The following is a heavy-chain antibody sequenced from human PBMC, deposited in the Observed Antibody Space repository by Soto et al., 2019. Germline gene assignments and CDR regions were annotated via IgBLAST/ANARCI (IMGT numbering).Heavy chain of an antibody. D-gene: IGHD3-22*01. V-gene: IGHV3-72*01. J-gene: IGHJ4*02. CDR3: AREGSSSGPDYEY. CDR1: GFSFSDYY. Sequence: EVQLVESGGGLVQPEGSLRLSCAASGFSFSDYYINWVRQAPGKGLEWVGRTRNKASSYTTDYAAFVKGRFTISRDDSKNLIYLQMKSLKTEDTAVYYCAREGSSSGPDYEYWGQGTLVTVSS. CDR2: TRNKASSYTT.